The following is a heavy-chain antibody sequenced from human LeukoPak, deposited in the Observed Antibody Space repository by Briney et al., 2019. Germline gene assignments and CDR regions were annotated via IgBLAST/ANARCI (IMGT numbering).Heavy chain of an antibody. V-gene: IGHV4-39*01. Sequence: PSLKSRVTVSVDTSKNQFSLDLSSATAADTAVYYCARRRHNFYFYDVWGQGTRVTVSS. J-gene: IGHJ3*01. CDR3: ARRRHNFYFYDV. D-gene: IGHD1-20*01.